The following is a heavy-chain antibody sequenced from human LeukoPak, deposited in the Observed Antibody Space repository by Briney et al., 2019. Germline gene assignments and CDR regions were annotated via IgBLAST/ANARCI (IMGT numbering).Heavy chain of an antibody. CDR3: ARLVATIGNIDY. CDR2: IYHSGST. Sequence: SETLSLTCAVSGYSISSGYYWGWIRQPPGKGLEWIGSIYHSGSTYYNPSLKSRVTISVDTSKNQFSLKLSSVTAADTAVYYCARLVATIGNIDYRGQGTLVTVSS. CDR1: GYSISSGYY. D-gene: IGHD5-12*01. J-gene: IGHJ4*02. V-gene: IGHV4-38-2*01.